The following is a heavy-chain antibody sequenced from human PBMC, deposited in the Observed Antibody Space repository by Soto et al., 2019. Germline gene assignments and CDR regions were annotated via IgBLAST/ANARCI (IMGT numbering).Heavy chain of an antibody. CDR2: IWYDGSNK. J-gene: IGHJ6*02. CDR1: GFTFSSYG. V-gene: IGHV3-33*01. D-gene: IGHD3-3*01. Sequence: GGSLRLSCAASGFTFSSYGMHWVRQAPGKGLEWVAVIWYDGSNKYYADSVKGRFTISRDNSKNTLYLQMNSLRAEDTAVYYCARDTNYDFWSGPPTGYYGIDVWGQGTTVTVSS. CDR3: ARDTNYDFWSGPPTGYYGIDV.